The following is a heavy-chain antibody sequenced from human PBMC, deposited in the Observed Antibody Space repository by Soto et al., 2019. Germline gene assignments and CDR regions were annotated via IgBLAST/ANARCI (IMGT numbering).Heavy chain of an antibody. CDR3: ARGDIVVVTAILFDY. CDR2: IYYSGST. V-gene: IGHV4-31*03. CDR1: GGSISSGGYY. J-gene: IGHJ4*02. Sequence: SETLSLTCTVSGGSISSGGYYWSWIRQHPGKGLEWIGYIYYSGSTYYNPSLKSRVTISVDTSKNQFSLKLSSVTAADTAVYYCARGDIVVVTAILFDYWGQGTLVTVSS. D-gene: IGHD2-21*02.